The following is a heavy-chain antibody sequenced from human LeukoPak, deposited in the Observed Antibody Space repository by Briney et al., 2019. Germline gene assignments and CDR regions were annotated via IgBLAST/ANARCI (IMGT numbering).Heavy chain of an antibody. J-gene: IGHJ4*02. D-gene: IGHD2-2*01. CDR2: INHNGNVN. Sequence: PGGSLRLSCAASGFTFSSYWMNWARQAPGKGLEWVASINHNGNVNYYVDSVKGRFTISRDNAKNSLYLQMNSLRAEDTAVYYCASFIVVVPAATDDYWGQGTLVTVSS. V-gene: IGHV3-7*03. CDR3: ASFIVVVPAATDDY. CDR1: GFTFSSYW.